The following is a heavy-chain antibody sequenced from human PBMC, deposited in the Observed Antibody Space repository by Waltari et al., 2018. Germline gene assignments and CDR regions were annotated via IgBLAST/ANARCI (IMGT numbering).Heavy chain of an antibody. D-gene: IGHD2-2*01. J-gene: IGHJ3*02. CDR1: GGSFSGYY. CDR3: ARGKESRYQLLRSGFDI. V-gene: IGHV4-34*01. Sequence: QVQLQQWGAGLLKPSETLSLTCAVYGGSFSGYYWSWIRQPPGQGLEWIGEINHSGSINYNPSLNGRVTMSVDTSRNQFSLRLSSVTAADTAVYYCARGKESRYQLLRSGFDIWGQGTMVTVSS. CDR2: INHSGSI.